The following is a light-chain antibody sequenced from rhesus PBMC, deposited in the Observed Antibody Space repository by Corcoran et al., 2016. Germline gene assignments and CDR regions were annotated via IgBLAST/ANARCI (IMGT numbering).Light chain of an antibody. CDR1: QSISSW. J-gene: IGKJ2*01. CDR2: KAS. Sequence: DIQMTQSPSSLSASVGDTVTITCRASQSISSWLAWYQQKPGKAPNLLFYKASSLQSGCPSRFSGSGSGTDFTLTISSLQSEDFATYYCQQYSSSPYSFGQGTKVEIK. CDR3: QQYSSSPYS. V-gene: IGKV1-22*01.